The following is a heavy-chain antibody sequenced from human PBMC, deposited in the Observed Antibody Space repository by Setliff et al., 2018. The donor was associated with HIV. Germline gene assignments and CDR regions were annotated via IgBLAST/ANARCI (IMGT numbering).Heavy chain of an antibody. CDR3: ASAVGSSSWLRALDY. CDR1: GGSFSGYY. V-gene: IGHV4-34*01. D-gene: IGHD6-13*01. J-gene: IGHJ4*02. Sequence: PSETLSLTCAVYGGSFSGYYWSWIRQPPGKGLEWIGEINHTGSTNYNPSLKSRVTISVDTSKNQFSLKLSSVTAADTAVYYCASAVGSSSWLRALDYWGQGTLVTVSS. CDR2: INHTGST.